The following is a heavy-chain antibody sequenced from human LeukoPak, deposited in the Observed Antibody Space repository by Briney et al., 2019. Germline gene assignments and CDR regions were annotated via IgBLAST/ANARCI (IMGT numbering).Heavy chain of an antibody. CDR2: IDSDSPTI. CDR1: GFTFNTYS. V-gene: IGHV3-48*01. Sequence: PGGSLRLSCAASGFTFNTYSMNWVRQAPGKGLEWVSYIDSDSPTIYYADSVKSRFTISRDNAKNSLYLQMNSLRAEDTGVYYCANDYKWGQGTLVTVSS. J-gene: IGHJ4*02. D-gene: IGHD3-10*01. CDR3: ANDYK.